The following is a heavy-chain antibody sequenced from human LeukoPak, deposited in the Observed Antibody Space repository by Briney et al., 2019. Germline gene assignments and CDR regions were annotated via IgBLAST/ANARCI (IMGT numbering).Heavy chain of an antibody. V-gene: IGHV1-46*01. CDR3: ARAGSSGWYNYYYYGMDV. CDR1: GYTFTSYY. CDR2: INPSGGST. J-gene: IGHJ6*02. Sequence: GASVKVSCKASGYTFTSYYMHWVRQAPGQGLEWMGIINPSGGSTSYAQKFQGRVTMTRDTSTSTVYMELSSLRSEDTAVYYCARAGSSGWYNYYYYGMDVWGQGTTVTVSS. D-gene: IGHD6-19*01.